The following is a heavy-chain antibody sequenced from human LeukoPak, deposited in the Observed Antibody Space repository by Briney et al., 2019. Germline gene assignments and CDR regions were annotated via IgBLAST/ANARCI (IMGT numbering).Heavy chain of an antibody. CDR3: AVVYATRLYYFDY. CDR1: GGSFSGYY. D-gene: IGHD2-8*02. J-gene: IGHJ4*02. CDR2: INHSGST. V-gene: IGHV4-34*01. Sequence: PSETLSLTCAVYGGSFSGYYWSWTRQPPGKGLEWIGEINHSGSTNYNPSLKSRVTISVDTSKNQFSLKLSSVTAADTAVYYCAVVYATRLYYFDYWGQGTLVTVSS.